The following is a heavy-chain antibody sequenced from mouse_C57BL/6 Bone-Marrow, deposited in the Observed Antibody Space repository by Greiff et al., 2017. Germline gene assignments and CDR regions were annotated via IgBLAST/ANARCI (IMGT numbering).Heavy chain of an antibody. Sequence: EVQLQQSGAELVRPGASVKLSCTASGFNIKDDYMHWVKQRPEQGLEWIGWIDPENGDTEYASKFQGKATITADTSSNTAYLQRSSLTSEDTAVYYCTTWCDYAFDYWGQGTTLTVSS. CDR1: GFNIKDDY. CDR2: IDPENGDT. V-gene: IGHV14-4*01. J-gene: IGHJ2*01. CDR3: TTWCDYAFDY. D-gene: IGHD2-4*01.